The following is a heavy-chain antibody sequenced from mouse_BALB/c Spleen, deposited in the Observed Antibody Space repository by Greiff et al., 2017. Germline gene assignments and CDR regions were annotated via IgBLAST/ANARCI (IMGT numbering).Heavy chain of an antibody. V-gene: IGHV1-82*01. CDR2: IYPGDGDT. CDR3: ARLVDY. Sequence: VQLQQSGPELVKPGASVKISCKASGYAFSSSWMNWVKQRPGQGLEWIGRIYPGDGDTNYNEKFKGKATFTADTSSNTAYMQLSSLTSEDSAVYYCARLVDYWGQGTSVTVSS. CDR1: GYAFSSSW. J-gene: IGHJ4*01.